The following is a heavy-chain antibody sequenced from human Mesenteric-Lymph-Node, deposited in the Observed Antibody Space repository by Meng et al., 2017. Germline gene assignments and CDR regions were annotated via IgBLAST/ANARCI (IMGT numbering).Heavy chain of an antibody. Sequence: QVELVESGGGVVQPGRALRLSCAASGFTCSSYAMHWVRQAPGKGLEWVAVIWYDGSNKYYADSVKGRFTISRDNSKNTLYLQMNSLRAEDTAVYYCARDSGTTHSYGHYWGQGTLVTVSS. CDR3: ARDSGTTHSYGHY. CDR1: GFTCSSYA. J-gene: IGHJ4*02. CDR2: IWYDGSNK. D-gene: IGHD5-18*01. V-gene: IGHV3-33*08.